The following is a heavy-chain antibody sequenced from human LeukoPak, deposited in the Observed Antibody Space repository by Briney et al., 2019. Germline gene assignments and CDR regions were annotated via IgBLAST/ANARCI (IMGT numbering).Heavy chain of an antibody. CDR3: ARLLWNGRGAFDI. Sequence: SETLSLTCAVSGGSITSSSSSWWSWVRQPPGKGLEWIGEIHHSGSTNYNPSLKSRVTISVDKSKNQFSVQLNSVTAADTAVYYCARLLWNGRGAFDILGRGTLVTVSS. V-gene: IGHV4-4*02. D-gene: IGHD1-1*01. CDR1: GGSITSSSSSW. CDR2: IHHSGST. J-gene: IGHJ3*02.